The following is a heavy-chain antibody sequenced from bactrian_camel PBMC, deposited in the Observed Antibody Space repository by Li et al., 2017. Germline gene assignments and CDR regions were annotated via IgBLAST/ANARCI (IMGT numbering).Heavy chain of an antibody. Sequence: MAWFRQAPGKGREGVAAIDVDGRQSYADSVKGRSTISRDNAKNTLYLQMNSLKFEDTAVYYCVAQRRPGMVEDCVVQADFRQRGQGTQVTVS. J-gene: IGHJ4*01. CDR2: IDVDGRQ. V-gene: IGHV3S44*01. D-gene: IGHD3*01.